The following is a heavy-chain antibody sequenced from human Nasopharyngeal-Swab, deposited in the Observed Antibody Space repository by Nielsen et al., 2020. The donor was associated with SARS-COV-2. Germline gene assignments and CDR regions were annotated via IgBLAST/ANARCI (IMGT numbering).Heavy chain of an antibody. Sequence: PGKGLEWVSGISWNSGSIGYADSVKGRFTISRDNAKNSLYLQVNSLRAEDTALYYCAKDIGPDYYGSGSYLDYWGQGTLVTVSS. D-gene: IGHD3-10*01. CDR2: ISWNSGSI. CDR3: AKDIGPDYYGSGSYLDY. J-gene: IGHJ4*02. V-gene: IGHV3-9*01.